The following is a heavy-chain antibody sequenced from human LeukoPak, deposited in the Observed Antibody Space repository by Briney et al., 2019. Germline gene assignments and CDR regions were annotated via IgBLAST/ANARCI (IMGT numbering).Heavy chain of an antibody. D-gene: IGHD2-2*02. J-gene: IGHJ6*03. CDR2: INHSGST. V-gene: IGHV4-34*01. Sequence: PSETLSLTCAVYGGSFSGYYWSWIRQPPGKGLEWIGEINHSGSTYYNPSLKSRVTISVDTSKNQFSLKLSSVTAADTAVYYCARERCSSTSCYRDEYYYYYYMDVWGKGTTVAISS. CDR3: ARERCSSTSCYRDEYYYYYYMDV. CDR1: GGSFSGYY.